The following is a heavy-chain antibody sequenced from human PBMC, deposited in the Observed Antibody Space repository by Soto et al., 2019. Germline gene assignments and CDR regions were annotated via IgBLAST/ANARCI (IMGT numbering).Heavy chain of an antibody. J-gene: IGHJ2*01. CDR1: GGSFSGYY. CDR2: INDRASI. CDR3: ARETHDNLTGPPRASYFDL. Sequence: QVQLQQWGAGPLRPLETLSLTCGVSGGSFSGYYWAWIRQSPGKGLEWIGEINDRASINYNPSLQSRVSISVDTSKNHYSLTLTSVTAADTAVYYCARETHDNLTGPPRASYFDLWGRGTLVTVSS. V-gene: IGHV4-34*01. D-gene: IGHD3-9*01.